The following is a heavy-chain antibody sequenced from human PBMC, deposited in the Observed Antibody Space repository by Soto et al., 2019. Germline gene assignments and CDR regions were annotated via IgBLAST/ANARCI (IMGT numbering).Heavy chain of an antibody. V-gene: IGHV3-30-3*01. J-gene: IGHJ4*02. CDR2: ISYDGSNK. D-gene: IGHD6-13*01. CDR3: ARDWSSSNWYFDY. CDR1: GFTFSSYA. Sequence: GSLRLSCAASGFTFSSYAMHWVRQAPGKGLEWVAVISYDGSNKYYADSVKGRFTISRDNSKNTLYLQVNSLRADDTAVYYCARDWSSSNWYFDYWGQGTLVT.